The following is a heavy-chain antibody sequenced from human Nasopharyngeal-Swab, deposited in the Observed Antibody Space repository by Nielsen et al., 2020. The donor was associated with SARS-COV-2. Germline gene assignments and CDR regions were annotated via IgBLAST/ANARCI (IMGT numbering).Heavy chain of an antibody. Sequence: SETLSLTCTVSGGSISSYYWSWIRQPPGKGLEWIGYIYYSGSTNYNPSLKSRVTISVGTSKNQFSLKLSSVTAADTAVYYCARGGGLGYYDFWSGYSQTSDAFDIWGQGTMVTVS. CDR3: ARGGGLGYYDFWSGYSQTSDAFDI. J-gene: IGHJ3*02. V-gene: IGHV4-59*01. CDR1: GGSISSYY. CDR2: IYYSGST. D-gene: IGHD3-3*01.